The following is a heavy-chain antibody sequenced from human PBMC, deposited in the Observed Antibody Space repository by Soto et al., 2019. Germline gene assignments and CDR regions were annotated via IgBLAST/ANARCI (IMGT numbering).Heavy chain of an antibody. V-gene: IGHV1-2*04. Sequence: GASVKVSCKASGYTFTGYYMHWVRQAPGQGLEWMGWINPNSGGTNYAQKFQGWVTMTRDTSISTAYMELSSLRSEDTAVYYCARQRGYSYGYTLDYFDYWGQGTLVTVSS. D-gene: IGHD5-18*01. CDR2: INPNSGGT. CDR3: ARQRGYSYGYTLDYFDY. CDR1: GYTFTGYY. J-gene: IGHJ4*02.